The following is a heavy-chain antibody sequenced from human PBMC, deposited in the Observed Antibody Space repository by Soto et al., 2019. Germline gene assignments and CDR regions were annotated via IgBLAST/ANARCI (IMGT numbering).Heavy chain of an antibody. CDR1: GYTFTSYY. CDR3: AALPWGESSGWYYFDY. Sequence: ASVKVSCKASGYTFTSYYMHWVRQAPGQGLEWMGIINPSGGSTSYAQKFQGRVTTTRDTSTSTVYMELSSLRSEDTAVYYCAALPWGESSGWYYFDYWGQGTLVTVSS. CDR2: INPSGGST. J-gene: IGHJ4*02. D-gene: IGHD6-19*01. V-gene: IGHV1-46*01.